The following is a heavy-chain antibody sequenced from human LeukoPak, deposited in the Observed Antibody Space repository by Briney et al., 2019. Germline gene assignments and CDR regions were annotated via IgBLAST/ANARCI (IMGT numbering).Heavy chain of an antibody. CDR1: GGTFSSYA. CDR3: ATATQFYYDFWSGYYVGNDY. CDR2: MNPDSGNT. V-gene: IGHV1-8*03. Sequence: ASVKVSCKASGGTFSSYAISWVRQATGQGLEWMGWMNPDSGNTGYAQKFQGRVSITRNTSISTAYMELSSLRSEDTAVYYCATATQFYYDFWSGYYVGNDYWGQGTLVTVSS. J-gene: IGHJ4*02. D-gene: IGHD3-3*01.